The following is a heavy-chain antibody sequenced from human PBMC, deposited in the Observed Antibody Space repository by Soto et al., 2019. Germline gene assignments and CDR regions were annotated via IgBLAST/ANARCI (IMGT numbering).Heavy chain of an antibody. CDR3: ARVIRSGGSRRWDY. J-gene: IGHJ4*02. CDR1: GYTFTSYD. Sequence: QVQLVQSGAEVKKPGASVKVSCKASGYTFTSYDINWVRQATGQGLEWMGWMNPNSGNTGYAQKFQDRVTMTRNTSISTAYMELSSLRSEDTAVYYCARVIRSGGSRRWDYWGQGTLVTVSS. D-gene: IGHD2-15*01. CDR2: MNPNSGNT. V-gene: IGHV1-8*01.